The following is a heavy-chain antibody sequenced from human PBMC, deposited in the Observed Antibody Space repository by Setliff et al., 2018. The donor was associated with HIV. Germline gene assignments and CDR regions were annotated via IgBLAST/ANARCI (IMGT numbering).Heavy chain of an antibody. V-gene: IGHV4-31*03. CDR3: AKEGNSVDNWLDP. Sequence: SETLSLTCTVSGDPIFIGGYYWSWIRQHPGGGLERIGYIYHTGKTYYNPSLQSRIIMSLDMSQNQFSLKLSPVTAADTAVYYCAKEGNSVDNWLDPWGPGTLVTVSS. J-gene: IGHJ5*02. CDR1: GDPIFIGGYY. D-gene: IGHD1-26*01. CDR2: IYHTGKT.